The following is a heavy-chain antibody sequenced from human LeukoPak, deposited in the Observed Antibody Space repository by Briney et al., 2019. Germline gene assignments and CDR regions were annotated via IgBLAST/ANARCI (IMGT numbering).Heavy chain of an antibody. CDR1: GGAISVYH. V-gene: IGHV4-4*07. J-gene: IGHJ3*01. D-gene: IGHD6-13*01. CDR3: ARGPRIAAAE. CDR2: IYSNGDT. Sequence: PSETLSLTCTVSGGAISVYHWSWIRQPAGKGLEWIGRIYSNGDTNYNPSLKSRVTMSLDTSKNQLSLQLISVTAADTAVYYCARGPRIAAAEWGQGTMVTVSS.